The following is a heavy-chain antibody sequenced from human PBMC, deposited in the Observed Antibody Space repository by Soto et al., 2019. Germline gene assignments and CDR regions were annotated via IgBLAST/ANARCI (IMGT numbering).Heavy chain of an antibody. D-gene: IGHD3-9*01. Sequence: ASVKVSCKAFGYCFSSYDINWVRQATGQGLEWMCWMNPNSGNTGYAQKFQGRVTLARDTSISTAYMELSSLRSEDTAVYYCARGHLGKYYGLLTGYANWFDSWGQGTLVTVSS. CDR1: GYCFSSYD. J-gene: IGHJ5*01. CDR2: MNPNSGNT. CDR3: ARGHLGKYYGLLTGYANWFDS. V-gene: IGHV1-8*01.